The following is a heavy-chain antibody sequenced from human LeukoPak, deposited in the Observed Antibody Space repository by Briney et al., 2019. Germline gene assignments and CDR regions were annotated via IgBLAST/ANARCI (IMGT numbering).Heavy chain of an antibody. CDR1: GGSVSSGSYY. CDR3: ARGLQSWFDP. J-gene: IGHJ5*02. Sequence: SETLSLTCTVSGGSVSSGSYYWSWIRQPPGKGLEWIGYIYYSGSTNYNPSLKSRVTISVDTSKNQFSLKLSSVTAADMAVYYCARGLQSWFDPWGQGTLVTVSS. CDR2: IYYSGST. V-gene: IGHV4-61*01.